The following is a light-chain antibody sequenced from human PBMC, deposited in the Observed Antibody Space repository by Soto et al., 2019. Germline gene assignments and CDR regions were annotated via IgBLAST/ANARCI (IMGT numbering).Light chain of an antibody. V-gene: IGKV3-20*01. J-gene: IGKJ5*01. CDR2: DAF. CDR3: QQYGDSPRT. CDR1: RSLDSGQ. Sequence: ESVLTQFPGTLTLSPGGSATLSCRASRSLDSGQLAWYQQKVGRAPRLLIHDAFMRATGIPDRFSGSGSGTDFTLTIARLEPEDFAVYYCQQYGDSPRTFGQGTRLEIK.